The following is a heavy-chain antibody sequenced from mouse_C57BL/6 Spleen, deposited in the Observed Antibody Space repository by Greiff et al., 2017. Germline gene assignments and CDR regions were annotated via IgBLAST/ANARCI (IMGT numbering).Heavy chain of an antibody. V-gene: IGHV1-72*01. J-gene: IGHJ1*03. CDR1: GYTFTSYW. D-gene: IGHD1-1*01. CDR3: AIYGSSYAWFDV. CDR2: IDPNSGGT. Sequence: LQQPGASVKLSCKASGYTFTSYWMPWVKQRPGRGLEWIGRIDPNSGGTKYNEKFKSKATLTVDKPSSTAYMQRSSLTSEDSAVYYCAIYGSSYAWFDVWGTGTTVTVSS.